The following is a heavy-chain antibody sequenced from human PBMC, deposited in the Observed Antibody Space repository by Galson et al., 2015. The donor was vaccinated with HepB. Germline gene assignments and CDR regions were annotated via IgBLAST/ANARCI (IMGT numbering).Heavy chain of an antibody. J-gene: IGHJ4*02. CDR2: ISGSGGST. D-gene: IGHD3-22*01. CDR3: AKDSGYLYGDDYFDY. Sequence: WVSAISGSGGSTYYADSVKGRFTISRDNSKNTLYLQMNSLRAEDTAVYYCAKDSGYLYGDDYFDYWGQGTLVTVSS. V-gene: IGHV3-23*01.